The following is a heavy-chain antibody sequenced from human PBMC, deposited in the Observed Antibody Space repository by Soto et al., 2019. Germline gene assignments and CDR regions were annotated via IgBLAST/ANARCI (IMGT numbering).Heavy chain of an antibody. J-gene: IGHJ4*02. CDR3: AREVGYGDFSAALLD. CDR2: IVTLFGTA. D-gene: IGHD4-17*01. CDR1: GCTFSSHS. V-gene: IGHV1-69*13. Sequence: SVKVSCKASGCTFSSHSINWVRQAPGQGLEWMGGIVTLFGTANYAQNFQGRVTITADQSTSTVYMDLSSLRSDDTAVYYCAREVGYGDFSAALLDWGQGTLVTVSS.